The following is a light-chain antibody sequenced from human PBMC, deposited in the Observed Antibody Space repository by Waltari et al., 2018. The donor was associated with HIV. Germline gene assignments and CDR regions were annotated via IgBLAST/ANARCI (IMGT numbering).Light chain of an antibody. CDR2: DIS. Sequence: EVVLTQSPSVLSLSLGDTAYLSCEASETLINFFAWYQQKPGQAPRLLIHDISNRVAGVPAKFGGAGSGTRFSLTIIDLEPEDLAIYYCQHRSERLYTVGPGTTVE. CDR1: ETLINF. V-gene: IGKV3-11*01. CDR3: QHRSERLYT. J-gene: IGKJ2*01.